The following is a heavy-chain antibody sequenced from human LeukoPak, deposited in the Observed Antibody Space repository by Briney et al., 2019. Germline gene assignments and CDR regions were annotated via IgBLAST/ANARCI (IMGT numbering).Heavy chain of an antibody. CDR3: AREWTGQHAFDI. D-gene: IGHD2-2*01. J-gene: IGHJ3*02. CDR1: GYTFTSYA. Sequence: GASVKVSCKASGYTFTSYAMHWVRQAPGQRLEWMGWINAGNGNTKYSQKFQGRVTITRDTSASTAYMELSSLRSEDTAVYYCAREWTGQHAFDIWGQGTMVTVSS. CDR2: INAGNGNT. V-gene: IGHV1-3*01.